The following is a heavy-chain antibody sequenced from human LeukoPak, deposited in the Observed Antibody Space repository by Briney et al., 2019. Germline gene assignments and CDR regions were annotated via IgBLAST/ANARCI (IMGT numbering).Heavy chain of an antibody. D-gene: IGHD6-13*01. Sequence: SETLSLTCTVSGGSISSSSYYWGWIRQPPGKGLEWIGSIYYSGSTYYNPSLKSRVTISVDTSKNQFSLKLSSVTAADTAVYYCARGLAGTWYYFDYWGQGTLVTVSS. CDR3: ARGLAGTWYYFDY. V-gene: IGHV4-39*07. J-gene: IGHJ4*02. CDR2: IYYSGST. CDR1: GGSISSSSYY.